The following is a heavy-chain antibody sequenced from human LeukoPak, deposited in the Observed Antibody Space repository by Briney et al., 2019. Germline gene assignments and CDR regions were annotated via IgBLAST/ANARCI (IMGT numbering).Heavy chain of an antibody. CDR1: GYSFTAYY. Sequence: GASVKVSCKASGYSFTAYYVHWVRQAPGQGLEWMGRINPNSGVTKYAQEFQDRVTMTRDTSISTAYMELSRLKSDDTAVYYCARGYGLRGLFDYWGQGTLVTVSS. J-gene: IGHJ4*02. V-gene: IGHV1-2*06. CDR2: INPNSGVT. D-gene: IGHD3-10*01. CDR3: ARGYGLRGLFDY.